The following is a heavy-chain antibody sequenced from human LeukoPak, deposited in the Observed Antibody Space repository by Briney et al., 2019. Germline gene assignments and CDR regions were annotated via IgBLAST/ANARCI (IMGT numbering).Heavy chain of an antibody. Sequence: GGSLRLSCAASGFTFSSTWMNWVRQGPGKGLEWVSRITSDGSSTIYADSVKGRFTISRDNAKSTVYLQINSLRAEDTAVYFCARDRYYIFDYWGQGAPVTVSS. CDR1: GFTFSSTW. D-gene: IGHD3-10*01. CDR3: ARDRYYIFDY. J-gene: IGHJ4*02. V-gene: IGHV3-74*01. CDR2: ITSDGSST.